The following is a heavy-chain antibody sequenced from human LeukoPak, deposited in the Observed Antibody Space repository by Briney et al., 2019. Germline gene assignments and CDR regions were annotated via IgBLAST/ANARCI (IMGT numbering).Heavy chain of an antibody. CDR1: GYTFSGYY. Sequence: ASVKVSCKASGYTFSGYYIHWVRQAAGQGLEWMGWINPNSGGTYYAQKFQGRVTMTRDTSTSTAYMELSRLRSDDTAVYYCARMTGDFDYWGQGTLVTVSS. J-gene: IGHJ4*02. CDR2: INPNSGGT. V-gene: IGHV1-2*02. D-gene: IGHD1-14*01. CDR3: ARMTGDFDY.